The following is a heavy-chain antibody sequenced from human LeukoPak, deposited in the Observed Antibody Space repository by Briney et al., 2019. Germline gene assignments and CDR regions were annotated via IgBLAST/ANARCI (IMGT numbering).Heavy chain of an antibody. CDR1: GGSMTGSY. CDR3: ARGGWSLDL. V-gene: IGHV4-59*01. Sequence: SETLSLTCTVSGGSMTGSYWSWIRQSPEKGLEWIGYIYYSGTTNYNPPLKSRVTISVDTSKNQFSLKLTSVTAADTAVYFCARGGWSLDLWGRGTWSLSPQ. J-gene: IGHJ2*01. D-gene: IGHD1-26*01. CDR2: IYYSGTT.